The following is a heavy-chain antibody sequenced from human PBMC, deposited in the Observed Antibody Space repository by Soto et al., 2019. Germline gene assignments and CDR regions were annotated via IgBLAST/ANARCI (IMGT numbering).Heavy chain of an antibody. CDR1: GFTFSSYA. J-gene: IGHJ6*02. D-gene: IGHD3-3*01. V-gene: IGHV3-30-3*01. CDR2: ISYDGSNK. Sequence: QVQLVESGGGVVQPGRSLRLSCAASGFTFSSYAMHWVRQAPGKGLEWVAVISYDGSNKYYADSVKGRFTISRDNSKNTLYLQMNSLRAEDTAVYYCAREISRFWGGMDVWGQGTTVTVSS. CDR3: AREISRFWGGMDV.